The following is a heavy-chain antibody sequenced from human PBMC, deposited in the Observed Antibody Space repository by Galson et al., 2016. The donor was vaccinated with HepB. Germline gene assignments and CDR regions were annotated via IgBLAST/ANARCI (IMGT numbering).Heavy chain of an antibody. Sequence: SETLSLTCTVSGDSVSSSYWSWIRQSAGKGLEWIGRVHASGTTDYNPSLKSRVTVSADTSRNQFFLSLTSVTAADTAIYYCVRLGTAAAVANRRGSLYWSQGTRVTVSS. CDR3: VRLGTAAAVANRRGSLY. V-gene: IGHV4-4*07. J-gene: IGHJ4*02. D-gene: IGHD6-13*01. CDR1: GDSVSSSY. CDR2: VHASGTT.